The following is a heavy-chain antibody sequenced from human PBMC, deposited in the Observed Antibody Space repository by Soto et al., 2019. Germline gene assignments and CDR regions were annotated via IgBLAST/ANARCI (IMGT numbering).Heavy chain of an antibody. CDR1: GYTFINHY. Sequence: QVQLVQSGPEVKKPGAAVTVSCKASGYTFINHYVHWVRQAPGQGLEWVGLINAHSGTTSSAPQFHGRVTMTMDTSTSTVYMELSSLRFEDTAVYYCAKALHVGTSGWARYYCGQGTLVTVSS. V-gene: IGHV1-46*03. J-gene: IGHJ4*02. D-gene: IGHD6-19*01. CDR3: AKALHVGTSGWARYY. CDR2: INAHSGTT.